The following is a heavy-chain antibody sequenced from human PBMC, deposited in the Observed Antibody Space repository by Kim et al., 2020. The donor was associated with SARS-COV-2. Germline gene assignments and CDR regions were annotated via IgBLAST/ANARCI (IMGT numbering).Heavy chain of an antibody. CDR3: ARSRYYDILTGSRRAYYYGMDV. CDR2: INHSGST. J-gene: IGHJ6*02. V-gene: IGHV4-34*01. D-gene: IGHD3-9*01. Sequence: SETLSLTCAVYGGSFSGYYWSWIRQPPGKGLEWIGEINHSGSTNYNPSPKSRVTISVDTSKNQFSLKLSSVTAADTAVYYCARSRYYDILTGSRRAYYYGMDVWGQGTTVTVSS. CDR1: GGSFSGYY.